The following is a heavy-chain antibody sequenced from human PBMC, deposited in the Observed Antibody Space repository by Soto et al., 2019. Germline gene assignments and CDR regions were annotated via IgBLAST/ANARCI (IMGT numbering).Heavy chain of an antibody. V-gene: IGHV1-69*08. Sequence: QVQLVQFGAEVKQPGSSVKVSCRASGGTFSRHTISWVRQAPGQGLEWMGRIILSVPIANYAPKFQGRVTITAEKSTNTVFLEMSSLRLEDTAVYYCARDNGGDWFDPWGQGTLVTVSS. D-gene: IGHD2-21*01. CDR3: ARDNGGDWFDP. CDR2: IILSVPIA. J-gene: IGHJ5*02. CDR1: GGTFSRHT.